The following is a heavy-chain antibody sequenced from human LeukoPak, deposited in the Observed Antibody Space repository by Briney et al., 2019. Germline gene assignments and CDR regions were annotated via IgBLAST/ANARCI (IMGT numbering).Heavy chain of an antibody. D-gene: IGHD6-13*01. V-gene: IGHV4-30-2*01. CDR1: GGSISSGGYS. CDR3: ARREYSSSWFDY. J-gene: IGHJ4*02. CDR2: IYHSGST. Sequence: PSETLSLTCAVSGGSISSGGYSWSWIRQPPGKGLEWIGYIYHSGSTYYNPSLKSRVTISVDTSKNQFSLKLSSATAADTAVYYCARREYSSSWFDYWGQGTLVTVSS.